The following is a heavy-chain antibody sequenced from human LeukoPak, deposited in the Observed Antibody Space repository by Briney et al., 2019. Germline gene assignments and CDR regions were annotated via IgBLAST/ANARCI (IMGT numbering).Heavy chain of an antibody. D-gene: IGHD6-25*01. CDR1: GFTYSSYA. V-gene: IGHV3-30-3*01. CDR2: ISYDGSNK. J-gene: IGHJ6*02. CDR3: ARVSIAGGIAAVFYYCVGMDV. Sequence: GGSLRLSCAASGFTYSSYAMHWVRQAPGKGLEWVAVISYDGSNKYYVDSVKGRFTISRDNYKNTLYLQMNSLKTEDTAVYYCARVSIAGGIAAVFYYCVGMDVWGQGTTFTVSS.